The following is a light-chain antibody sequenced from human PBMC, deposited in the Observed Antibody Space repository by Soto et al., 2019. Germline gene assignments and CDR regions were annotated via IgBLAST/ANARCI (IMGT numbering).Light chain of an antibody. V-gene: IGKV3-15*01. CDR3: QQYNNWPRAT. CDR2: RAS. J-gene: IGKJ4*01. Sequence: VMTQSPATLSVSPGERATLSCRASQDISSNLAWYQQKLGQAPRLFIFRASSRATGVPARFSGSGSGTESNMTISSLQSEDFAVYYCQQYNNWPRATFGGGTKVEIK. CDR1: QDISSN.